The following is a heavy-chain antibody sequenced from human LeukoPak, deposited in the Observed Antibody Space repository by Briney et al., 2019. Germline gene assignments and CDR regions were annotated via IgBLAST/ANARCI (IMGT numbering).Heavy chain of an antibody. V-gene: IGHV1-2*06. CDR2: INPNSGGT. CDR3: ARILVGTDDY. J-gene: IGHJ4*02. Sequence: ASVKVSCKASGYTFTDYYMHWVRQAPGQGLEWMGRINPNSGGTNYAQKFQGRVTMTRDTSISTAYMEPSRLRSDDTAVYYCARILVGTDDYWGQGTLVTVSS. D-gene: IGHD3-22*01. CDR1: GYTFTDYY.